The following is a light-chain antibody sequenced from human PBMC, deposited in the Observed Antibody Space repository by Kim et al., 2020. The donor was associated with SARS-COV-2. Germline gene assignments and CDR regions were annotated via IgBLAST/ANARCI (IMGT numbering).Light chain of an antibody. Sequence: ELTQPPSVSLAPGKTASITCGGNNIGSKSVQWYQQKPGQAPVLVIFYDSDRPSGIPERFSGSNSGNTATLTINRVEVGDEADYYCQVWDSGTDHYVFGSGTKVTVL. V-gene: IGLV3-21*04. CDR1: NIGSKS. J-gene: IGLJ1*01. CDR3: QVWDSGTDHYV. CDR2: YDS.